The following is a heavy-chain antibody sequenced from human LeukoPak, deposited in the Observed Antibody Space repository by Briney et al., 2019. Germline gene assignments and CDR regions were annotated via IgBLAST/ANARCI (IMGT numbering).Heavy chain of an antibody. CDR3: VRAAMPYIINGRRFDY. CDR1: GFTSSAYD. D-gene: IGHD2-2*01. J-gene: IGHJ4*02. Sequence: GESLRLSCAASGFTSSAYDMHWVRQITGGGLEWVSTSGTVGDTFYSDSVKGRFTISRENAKNSVHLQMNSLRVEDSAIYFCVRAAMPYIINGRRFDYWGQGTLVTVSS. V-gene: IGHV3-13*04. CDR2: SGTVGDT.